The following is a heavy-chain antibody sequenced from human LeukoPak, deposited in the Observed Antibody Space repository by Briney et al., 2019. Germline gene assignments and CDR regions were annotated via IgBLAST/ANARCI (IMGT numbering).Heavy chain of an antibody. CDR2: ISYDGSNK. CDR3: ARGRGYYGSGSVYYYYYYGMDV. CDR1: GFTFSSYA. V-gene: IGHV3-30*09. Sequence: GGSLRLSCAASGFTFSSYAMHWVRQAPGKGLEWVAVISYDGSNKYYADSVKGRFAISRDNSKNTLYLQMNSLRAEDTAVYYCARGRGYYGSGSVYYYYYYGMDVWGQGTTVTVSS. D-gene: IGHD3-10*01. J-gene: IGHJ6*02.